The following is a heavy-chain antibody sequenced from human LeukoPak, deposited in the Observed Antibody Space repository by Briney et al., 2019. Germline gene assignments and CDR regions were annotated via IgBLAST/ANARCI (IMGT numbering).Heavy chain of an antibody. J-gene: IGHJ5*02. Sequence: GGSLRLSCAASGFAVSSNYMNWVRQAPGKGLEWVSVIYSGGSTYYADSVRGRFTISRDNSKNTLYLQMNSLRAEDTAVYYCATGGEGWNDEAWGQGTLVTVSS. CDR1: GFAVSSNY. CDR2: IYSGGST. D-gene: IGHD1-1*01. CDR3: ATGGEGWNDEA. V-gene: IGHV3-53*01.